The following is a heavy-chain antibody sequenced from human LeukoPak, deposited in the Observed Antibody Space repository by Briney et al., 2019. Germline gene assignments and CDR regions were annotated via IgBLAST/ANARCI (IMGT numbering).Heavy chain of an antibody. Sequence: PGGSLRLSXAASGFTFSSYAMSWVCQAPGKGLEWVSAISGSGGSTYYADSVKGRFTISRDNSKNTLYLQMNSLRAEDTAVYYCADPVLLSDYWGQGTLVTVSS. J-gene: IGHJ4*02. CDR2: ISGSGGST. CDR3: ADPVLLSDY. V-gene: IGHV3-23*01. CDR1: GFTFSSYA. D-gene: IGHD3-10*01.